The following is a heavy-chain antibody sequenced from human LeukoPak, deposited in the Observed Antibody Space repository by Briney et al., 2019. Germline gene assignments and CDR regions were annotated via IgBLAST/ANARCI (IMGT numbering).Heavy chain of an antibody. V-gene: IGHV1-2*02. CDR3: ARDNGIVGATGSNHWFDP. Sequence: GASVKVSCKASGYTFTGYYMHWVRQAPGQGLEWMGWINPNSGGTNYAQKFQGRVTMTRDTSISTAYMELSRLRSDDTAVYYCARDNGIVGATGSNHWFDPWGQGTLVTVSS. CDR1: GYTFTGYY. J-gene: IGHJ5*02. D-gene: IGHD1-26*01. CDR2: INPNSGGT.